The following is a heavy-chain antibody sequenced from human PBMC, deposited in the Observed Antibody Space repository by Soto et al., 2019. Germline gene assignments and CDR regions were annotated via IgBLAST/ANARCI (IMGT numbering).Heavy chain of an antibody. V-gene: IGHV3-7*01. CDR3: AREMGTGYYRDYFDY. CDR2: IKQDGSEK. CDR1: GFTFSSYW. Sequence: EVQLVESGGGLVQPGGSLRLSCAASGFTFSSYWMSWVRQAPGKGLEWVANIKQDGSEKYYVDSVKGRFTISRDNAKNSLYLQMNSLRVEDTAVYYCAREMGTGYYRDYFDYWGQGTLVTVSS. D-gene: IGHD3-9*01. J-gene: IGHJ4*02.